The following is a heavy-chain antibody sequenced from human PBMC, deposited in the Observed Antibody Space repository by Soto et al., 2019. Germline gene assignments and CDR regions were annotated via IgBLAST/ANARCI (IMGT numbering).Heavy chain of an antibody. CDR1: GYMFTNHG. V-gene: IGHV1-18*01. CDR3: ARDPVAGTYFDY. J-gene: IGHJ4*02. D-gene: IGHD6-19*01. CDR2: INAYNGNT. Sequence: ASVKVSCKASGYMFTNHGISWVRQAPGQGLEWMGWINAYNGNTNYAQKLQGRVTMTTDTSTSTAYMELRSLRSDDTAVYYCARDPVAGTYFDYWGQGTLVTVSS.